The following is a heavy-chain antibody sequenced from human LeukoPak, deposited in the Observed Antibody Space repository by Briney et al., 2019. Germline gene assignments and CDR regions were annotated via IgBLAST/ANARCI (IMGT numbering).Heavy chain of an antibody. CDR3: ARGAYCTSFNCYGFDY. CDR1: GGSFTAFY. V-gene: IGHV4-34*01. CDR2: VYHSGTT. J-gene: IGHJ4*02. Sequence: SETLSLTCSVSGGSFTAFYWSWIRQPPGKGLEWIGEVYHSGTTNYNPSLKNRVTLSVDTSTNQFSLKLTSVTAADTAVYYCARGAYCTSFNCYGFDYWGQGTQVTASS. D-gene: IGHD2-8*01.